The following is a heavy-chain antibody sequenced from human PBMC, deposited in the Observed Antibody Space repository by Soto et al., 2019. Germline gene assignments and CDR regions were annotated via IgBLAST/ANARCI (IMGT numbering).Heavy chain of an antibody. V-gene: IGHV4-34*01. CDR3: ARGGNSGSPLDY. CDR2: INHSGST. D-gene: IGHD1-26*01. Sequence: IRQPPGKGLEWIGEINHSGSTNYNPSLKSRVTISVDTSKNQFSLKLSSVTAADTAVYYCARGGNSGSPLDYWGQGTLVTVSS. J-gene: IGHJ4*02.